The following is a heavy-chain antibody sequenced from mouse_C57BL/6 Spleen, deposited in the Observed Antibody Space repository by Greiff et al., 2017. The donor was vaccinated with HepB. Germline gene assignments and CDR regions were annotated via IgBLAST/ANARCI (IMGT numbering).Heavy chain of an antibody. J-gene: IGHJ2*01. CDR2: ISSGGDYI. D-gene: IGHD4-1*01. CDR1: GFTFSSYA. V-gene: IGHV5-9-1*02. CDR3: TRVELGLYFDY. Sequence: EVKLVESREGLVKPGGSLKLSCAASGFTFSSYAMSWVRQTPEKRLEWVAYISSGGDYIYYADTVKGRFTISRDNARNTLYLQMSSLKSEDTAMYYCTRVELGLYFDYWGQGTTLTVSS.